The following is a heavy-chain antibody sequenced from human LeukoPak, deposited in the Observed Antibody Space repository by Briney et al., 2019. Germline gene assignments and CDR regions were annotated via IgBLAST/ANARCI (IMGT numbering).Heavy chain of an antibody. Sequence: ASETLSLTCTISSGSISSSSYYWGWIRQPPGKGLEWIGSIYYSGSTYYNPSLKSRVTISVDTSKNQFSLKLSSVTAADTAVYYCARHPVGATWYFDYWGQGTLVTVSS. CDR2: IYYSGST. J-gene: IGHJ4*02. D-gene: IGHD1-26*01. CDR1: SGSISSSSYY. V-gene: IGHV4-39*01. CDR3: ARHPVGATWYFDY.